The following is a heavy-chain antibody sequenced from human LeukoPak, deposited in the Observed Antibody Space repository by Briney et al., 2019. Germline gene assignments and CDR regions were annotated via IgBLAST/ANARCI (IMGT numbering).Heavy chain of an antibody. CDR2: IYSGGST. D-gene: IGHD5-24*01. CDR3: ASPSPDGYNSYDAFDI. CDR1: GFTFSSYG. Sequence: GRSLRLSCAASGFTFSSYGMHWVRQAPGKGLEWVSVIYSGGSTYYADSVKGRFTISRDNSKNTLYLQMNSLRAEDTAVYYCASPSPDGYNSYDAFDIWGQGTMVTVSS. J-gene: IGHJ3*02. V-gene: IGHV3-NL1*01.